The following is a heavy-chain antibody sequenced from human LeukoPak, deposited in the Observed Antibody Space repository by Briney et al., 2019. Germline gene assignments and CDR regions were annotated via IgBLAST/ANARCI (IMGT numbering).Heavy chain of an antibody. J-gene: IGHJ4*02. CDR3: ARDYAPHEVGATSEFDY. D-gene: IGHD1-26*01. CDR2: ISAYNGNT. Sequence: GASVKASCKASGYTFTSYGISWVRQAPGQGLEWMGWISAYNGNTNYAQKLQGRVTMTTDTSTSTAYMELRSLRSDDTAVYYCARDYAPHEVGATSEFDYWGQGTLVTVSS. CDR1: GYTFTSYG. V-gene: IGHV1-18*01.